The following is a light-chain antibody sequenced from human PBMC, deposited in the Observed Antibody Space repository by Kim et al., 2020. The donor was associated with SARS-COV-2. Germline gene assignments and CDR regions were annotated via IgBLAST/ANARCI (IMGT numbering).Light chain of an antibody. J-gene: IGKJ4*01. CDR1: QSVSSNY. V-gene: IGKV3-20*01. Sequence: LSPGERATRSCRASQSVSSNYLAWYQQKPGQAPRLVIYGASSRATGIPDRFSGSGSGTDFTLTISRLEPEDFAVYYCQQYGTSPLTFGGGTKLEI. CDR3: QQYGTSPLT. CDR2: GAS.